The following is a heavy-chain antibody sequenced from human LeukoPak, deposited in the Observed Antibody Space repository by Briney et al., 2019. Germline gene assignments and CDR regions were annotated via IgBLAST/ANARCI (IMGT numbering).Heavy chain of an antibody. CDR2: VWYDGSKK. V-gene: IGHV3-33*01. J-gene: IGHJ4*02. Sequence: GRSLRLSCAASGFTFSSYGMHWVRQAPGKGLEWVAVVWYDGSKKYYADSVKGRFSISRDNSKNTLWLQMNSLRAEDTAVYYCARVPYGDYFDYWGQGTLVTVS. CDR1: GFTFSSYG. D-gene: IGHD4-17*01. CDR3: ARVPYGDYFDY.